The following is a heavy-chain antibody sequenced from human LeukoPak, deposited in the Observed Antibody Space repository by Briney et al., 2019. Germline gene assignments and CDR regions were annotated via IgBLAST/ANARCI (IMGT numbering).Heavy chain of an antibody. V-gene: IGHV4-34*01. CDR2: INHSGST. CDR3: ASETTELLFDY. CDR1: GGSFSGYY. Sequence: SETLSLTCAVYGGSFSGYYWSWIRQPPGKGLEWIGEINHSGSTNYNPSLKSRVTISVDTSKNQFSLKLSSVTAADTAVYYCASETTELLFDYWGQGTLVTVSS. J-gene: IGHJ4*02. D-gene: IGHD3-10*01.